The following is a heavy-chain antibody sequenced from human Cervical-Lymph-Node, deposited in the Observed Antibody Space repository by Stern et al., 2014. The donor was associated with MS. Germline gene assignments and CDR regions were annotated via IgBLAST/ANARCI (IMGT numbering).Heavy chain of an antibody. D-gene: IGHD5-18*01. V-gene: IGHV1-2*06. Sequence: VQLEESGAEVKQPGASVKVSCKASGYTFIGSWLHWVRQVPGQGLEWMGRISPYNGDTYYARKFQGRVTMTTDTSINTAYMELSGLTSDDTAVYYCARGYSSGYDPQYFDHWGQGTLVTVSS. CDR2: ISPYNGDT. CDR1: GYTFIGSW. CDR3: ARGYSSGYDPQYFDH. J-gene: IGHJ4*02.